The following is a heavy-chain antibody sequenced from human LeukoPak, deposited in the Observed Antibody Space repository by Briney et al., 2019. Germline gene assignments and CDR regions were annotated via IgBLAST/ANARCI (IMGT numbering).Heavy chain of an antibody. CDR3: ARGRRNYDSSGYQGGDY. Sequence: PGRSLRLSCAASGFTFSSYSMNWVRQAPGKGLEWVSYITSSSGTIYYADSVKGRFTISRDNAKNSLYLQMNSLRADDTAVYYCARGRRNYDSSGYQGGDYWGQGTLVTVSS. CDR2: ITSSSGTI. V-gene: IGHV3-48*04. J-gene: IGHJ4*02. D-gene: IGHD3-22*01. CDR1: GFTFSSYS.